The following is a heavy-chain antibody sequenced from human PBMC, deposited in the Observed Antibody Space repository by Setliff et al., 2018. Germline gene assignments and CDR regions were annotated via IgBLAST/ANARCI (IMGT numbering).Heavy chain of an antibody. Sequence: PSETLSLTCAVSGYSISNGFYWGWIRQSPVKGLEWIGSLFDGGSAYYSPSLKSRASISLDASKNQFALKLTPATAADTAVYYCARDPHYDPTYSLPGHAFDFWGQGIMVTVSS. CDR3: ARDPHYDPTYSLPGHAFDF. CDR1: GYSISNGFY. D-gene: IGHD3-22*01. J-gene: IGHJ3*01. CDR2: LFDGGSA. V-gene: IGHV4-38-2*02.